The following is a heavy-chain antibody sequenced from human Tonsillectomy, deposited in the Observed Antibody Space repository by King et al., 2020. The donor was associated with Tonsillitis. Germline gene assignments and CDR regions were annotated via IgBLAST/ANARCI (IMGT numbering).Heavy chain of an antibody. V-gene: IGHV3-74*01. CDR2: VNSDESIT. CDR3: SRPGGVYCSSTTCYDYFDY. Sequence: VQLVESGGGLGQPGGSLRLSCAASGFTFSNYWMHWVRQAPGKGLVWGSRVNSDESITDNAESVTGRLTISRDKAKNTLYLEMNSLRAEDTAVDYCSRPGGVYCSSTTCYDYFDYWGQGTLVTVSS. D-gene: IGHD2-2*01. CDR1: GFTFSNYW. J-gene: IGHJ4*02.